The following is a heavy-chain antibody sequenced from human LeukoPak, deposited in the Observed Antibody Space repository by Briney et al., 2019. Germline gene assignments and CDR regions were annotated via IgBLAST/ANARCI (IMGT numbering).Heavy chain of an antibody. D-gene: IGHD2-15*01. CDR2: IYYSGST. Sequence: SETLSLTCTVSGGSISSYYWSWIRQPPGKGLEWMGYIYYSGSTNYNPSLKSRVTISVDTSKNQFSLKLSSVTAADTAVYYCARGYCSGGSCWFDYWGQGTLVTVSS. J-gene: IGHJ4*02. CDR3: ARGYCSGGSCWFDY. V-gene: IGHV4-59*01. CDR1: GGSISSYY.